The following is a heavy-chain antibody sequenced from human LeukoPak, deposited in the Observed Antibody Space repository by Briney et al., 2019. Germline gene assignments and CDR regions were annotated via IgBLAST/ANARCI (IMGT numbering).Heavy chain of an antibody. V-gene: IGHV3-21*01. CDR2: ISSSSSYI. Sequence: GGALILSCAASGFTFSSYSMNWGRQAPGKGLEWVSSISSSSSYIYYADLVKGRFTISRDNAKNSLYLQMHSLRAEDTAVYYCARGPPVLRFLEWLNYFDYWGQGTLVTVSS. J-gene: IGHJ4*02. D-gene: IGHD3-3*01. CDR1: GFTFSSYS. CDR3: ARGPPVLRFLEWLNYFDY.